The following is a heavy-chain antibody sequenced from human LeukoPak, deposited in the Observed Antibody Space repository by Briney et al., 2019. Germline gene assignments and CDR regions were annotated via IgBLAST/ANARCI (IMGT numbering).Heavy chain of an antibody. V-gene: IGHV3-23*01. CDR2: ISATGGTT. J-gene: IGHJ4*02. D-gene: IGHD3-10*01. CDR3: ARDLSSGYYGSGSYFDY. Sequence: GGSLRLSCAASGFTFSSYAMSWVRQAPGKGLEWVSAISATGGTTYYADSVKGRFTISRDNSKNTLYLQMNSLRAEDTAVYYCARDLSSGYYGSGSYFDYWGQGTLVTVSS. CDR1: GFTFSSYA.